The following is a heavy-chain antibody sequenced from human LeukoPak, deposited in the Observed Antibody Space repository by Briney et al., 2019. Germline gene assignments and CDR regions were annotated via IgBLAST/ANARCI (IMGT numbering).Heavy chain of an antibody. CDR1: GXTFSSYE. J-gene: IGHJ5*02. CDR3: ARIGGFYPRNWFDP. V-gene: IGHV3-48*03. D-gene: IGHD3-16*01. CDR2: ISSSGSTI. Sequence: GGSLRLSCAASGXTFSSYEMNWVRQAPGKGLECVSYISSSGSTIYYADSVKGRFTISRDNAKNSLYLQMNSLRAEDTAVYYCARIGGFYPRNWFDPWGQGTLVTVSS.